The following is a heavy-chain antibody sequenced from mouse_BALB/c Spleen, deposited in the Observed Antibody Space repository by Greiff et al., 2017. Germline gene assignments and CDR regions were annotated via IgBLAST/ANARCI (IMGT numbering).Heavy chain of an antibody. CDR1: GYTFTSYY. CDR2: IYPGNVNT. CDR3: VYYYGSY. Sequence: VMLVESGPELVKPGASVRISCKASGYTFTSYYIHWVKQRPGQGLEWIGWIYPGNVNTKYNEKFKGKATLTADKSSSTAYMQLSSLTSEDSAVYFCVYYYGSYWGQGTSVTVSS. J-gene: IGHJ4*01. D-gene: IGHD1-1*01. V-gene: IGHV1S56*01.